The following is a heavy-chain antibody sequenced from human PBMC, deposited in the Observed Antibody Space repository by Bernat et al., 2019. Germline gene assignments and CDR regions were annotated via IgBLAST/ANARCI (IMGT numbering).Heavy chain of an antibody. CDR2: ISSSSHYM. Sequence: EVQLVESGGGLVKPGGSLRLSCAASGFTFSIYSMNWVRQAPGKGLGWVSSISSSSHYMYYADSVKGRFTVSRDNAKNSLYLQMNSLRAEDTGVYYCARGWGYFDYWGQGTLVTVSS. V-gene: IGHV3-21*01. D-gene: IGHD3-16*01. CDR1: GFTFSIYS. CDR3: ARGWGYFDY. J-gene: IGHJ4*02.